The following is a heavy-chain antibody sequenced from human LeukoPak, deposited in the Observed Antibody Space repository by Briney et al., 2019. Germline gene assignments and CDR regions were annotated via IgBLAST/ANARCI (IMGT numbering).Heavy chain of an antibody. J-gene: IGHJ4*02. D-gene: IGHD5-12*01. Sequence: GRSLRLSCAASGFTFSSYAMHWVRQAPGKGLEWVAVISYDGSNKYYADSVKGRFTISRDNSKNTLYLQMNSLRAEDTAVYYCARDRARVFDYWGQGTPVTVSS. CDR1: GFTFSSYA. CDR3: ARDRARVFDY. CDR2: ISYDGSNK. V-gene: IGHV3-30*04.